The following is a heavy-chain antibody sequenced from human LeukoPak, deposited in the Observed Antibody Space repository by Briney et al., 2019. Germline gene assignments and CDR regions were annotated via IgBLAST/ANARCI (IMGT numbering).Heavy chain of an antibody. J-gene: IGHJ4*02. D-gene: IGHD3-9*01. Sequence: GGSLRLSCAASGFTFSSYAMSWVRQAPGKGLEWDSAISGSGGSTYYADSVKGRFTISTDNSKNTLYLRMNSLRAEEPAVYYCAKNQSKNIAYSYDILTGYFHSGFDYWGQGTLVTVSS. CDR3: AKNQSKNIAYSYDILTGYFHSGFDY. V-gene: IGHV3-23*01. CDR1: GFTFSSYA. CDR2: ISGSGGST.